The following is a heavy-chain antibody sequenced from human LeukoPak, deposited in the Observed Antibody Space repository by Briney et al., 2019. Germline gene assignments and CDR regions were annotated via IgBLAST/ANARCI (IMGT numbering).Heavy chain of an antibody. CDR3: AREDILTGYYSYYYYYYMDV. Sequence: GGSLRLSCAASGFTFDDYAMHWVRQASGKGLEWVSGINWNGGSTGYADSVKGRFTISRDNAKNSLYLQMNSLRAEDTALYYCAREDILTGYYSYYYYYYMDVWGKGTTVTVSS. V-gene: IGHV3-20*04. CDR1: GFTFDDYA. D-gene: IGHD3-9*01. J-gene: IGHJ6*03. CDR2: INWNGGST.